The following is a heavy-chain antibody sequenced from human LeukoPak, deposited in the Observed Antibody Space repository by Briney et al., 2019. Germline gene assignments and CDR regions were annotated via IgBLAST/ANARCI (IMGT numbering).Heavy chain of an antibody. V-gene: IGHV1-69*05. J-gene: IGHJ4*02. CDR3: ASEPPPWLAYSFDY. D-gene: IGHD6-19*01. CDR2: IIPIFATA. Sequence: AAVKVSCEVSGGTFSSDEISGGRQGPREGGGWRGGIIPIFATANYAQKYQRRVTITTDDSTSPPYMELSSLRSADTAVYYCASEPPPWLAYSFDYWGQGTLVTVSS. CDR1: GGTFSSDE.